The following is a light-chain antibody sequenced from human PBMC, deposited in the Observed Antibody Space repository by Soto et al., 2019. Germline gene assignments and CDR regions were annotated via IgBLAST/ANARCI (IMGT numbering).Light chain of an antibody. CDR1: SSDVGGYDY. J-gene: IGLJ1*01. CDR2: EVT. CDR3: ASYAGGKNFYV. Sequence: QSVLTQPPSASGSAGQTVTISCTGTSSDVGGYDYVSWYQQHPGEAPKLILYEVTKRPSGIPDRFSGSKSGNTASLTVSGLQAEDEADYHCASYAGGKNFYVFGTGTKVTVL. V-gene: IGLV2-8*01.